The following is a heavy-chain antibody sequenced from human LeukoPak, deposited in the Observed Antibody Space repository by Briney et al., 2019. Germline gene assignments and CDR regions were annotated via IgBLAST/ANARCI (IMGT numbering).Heavy chain of an antibody. D-gene: IGHD5-18*01. Sequence: GGSLRLSCVASGFTVSSNYMSWVRQAPGKGLEWVSAIYSGGTTYYADSVKGRFSISRDNSKNTLYLQMNSLRAEDTAVYYCARVDTVMAYYFDLWGQGTLVTVSS. J-gene: IGHJ4*02. CDR3: ARVDTVMAYYFDL. CDR2: IYSGGTT. CDR1: GFTVSSNY. V-gene: IGHV3-53*05.